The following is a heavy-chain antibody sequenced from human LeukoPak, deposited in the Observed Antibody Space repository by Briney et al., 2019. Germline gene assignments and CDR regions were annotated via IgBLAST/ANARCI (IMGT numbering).Heavy chain of an antibody. CDR2: INPNSGGT. CDR1: GYTFTGYY. J-gene: IGHJ4*02. V-gene: IGHV1-2*02. Sequence: ASVKVSFKASGYTFTGYYMHWVRQAPGQGLEWMGWINPNSGGTNYAQKFQGRVAMTRDTSISTAYMELSRLRSDDTAVYYCATIDYGDYHSLDYWGQGTLVTVSS. D-gene: IGHD4-17*01. CDR3: ATIDYGDYHSLDY.